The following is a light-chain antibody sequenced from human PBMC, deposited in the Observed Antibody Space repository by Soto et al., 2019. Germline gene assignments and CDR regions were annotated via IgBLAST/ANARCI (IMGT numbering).Light chain of an antibody. CDR1: SGYSNYK. Sequence: QPVLTQPPSASASLGASVTLTCTLSSGYSNYKVDWYQQRPGKGPRFVMRVGTGGIVGSKGDGIPDRFSVLGSGLNRYLTIKNIGEEDESDYHCGADRGRGSNLGVFGGGTKLTVL. J-gene: IGLJ2*01. V-gene: IGLV9-49*01. CDR2: VGTGGIVG. CDR3: GADRGRGSNLGV.